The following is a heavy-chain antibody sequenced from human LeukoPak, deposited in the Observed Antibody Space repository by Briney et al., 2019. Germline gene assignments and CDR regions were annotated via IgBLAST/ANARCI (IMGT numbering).Heavy chain of an antibody. J-gene: IGHJ6*02. D-gene: IGHD5/OR15-5a*01. CDR3: ARGVKNYYYAMDV. V-gene: IGHV6-1*01. CDR2: TYYRSKWFN. Sequence: SQTLSLTCAISGDSLSSNNAAWHWIRQSPSSGLEWLAGTYYRSKWFNDYAVSVKSRITINPDTSKNQFSLQLNSVTPEDTAVYYCARGVKNYYYAMDVWGQGTTVTVSS. CDR1: GDSLSSNNAA.